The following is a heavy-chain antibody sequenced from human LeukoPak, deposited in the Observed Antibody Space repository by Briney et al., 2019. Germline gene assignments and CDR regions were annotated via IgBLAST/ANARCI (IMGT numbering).Heavy chain of an antibody. CDR1: GGSFSGYY. D-gene: IGHD2-15*01. V-gene: IGHV4-34*01. CDR2: INHSGST. Sequence: PSETLSLTCAVYGGSFSGYYWSWIRQPPGKGLEWIGEINHSGSTNYNPSLKSRVTISVDTSKNQFSLKLSSVTAADTAVYYCARVRIVVVVAATPGYYYYSMDVWGQGTTVTVSS. CDR3: ARVRIVVVVAATPGYYYYSMDV. J-gene: IGHJ6*02.